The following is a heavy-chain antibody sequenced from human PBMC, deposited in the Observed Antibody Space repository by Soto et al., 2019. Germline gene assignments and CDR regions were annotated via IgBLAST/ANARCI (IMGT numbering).Heavy chain of an antibody. CDR3: AKLPVTTVVTSYYFDY. CDR1: GFTFSSYG. V-gene: IGHV3-30*18. J-gene: IGHJ4*02. Sequence: QVQLVESGGGVVQPGRSLRLSCAASGFTFSSYGMHWVRQAPGKGLEWVAVISYDGSNKYYADSVKGRFTISRDNSKNTLYLQMNSLRAEDTVVYYCAKLPVTTVVTSYYFDYWGQGTLVTVSS. CDR2: ISYDGSNK. D-gene: IGHD4-17*01.